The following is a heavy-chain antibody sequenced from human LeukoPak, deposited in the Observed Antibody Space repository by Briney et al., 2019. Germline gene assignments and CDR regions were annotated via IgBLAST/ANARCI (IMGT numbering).Heavy chain of an antibody. J-gene: IGHJ4*02. CDR3: ARGSLWEQWAMDY. V-gene: IGHV4-61*01. CDR2: IYYSGST. CDR1: GGSVSSGSYY. D-gene: IGHD6-19*01. Sequence: PSETLSLTCTVSGGSVSSGSYYWSWIRQPPGKGLEWIGYIYYSGSTNYNPSLKSRVTISVDTSKNQFSLKLSSVTAEDTAVYYCARGSLWEQWAMDYWGLGTLVTVSS.